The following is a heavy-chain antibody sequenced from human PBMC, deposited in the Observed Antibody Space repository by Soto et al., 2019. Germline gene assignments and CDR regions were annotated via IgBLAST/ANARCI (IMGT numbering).Heavy chain of an antibody. V-gene: IGHV4-61*01. Sequence: QVQLQESGPGLVKPSETLSLTCTVSGGSVSSGSYYWSWIRQPPGKGLEWIGYIYYSGSTNYNPSPXSXXTISGDTSKNQFSLKLSSVTAADTAVYYCARPLYTYGPMEVWGQGTTVTVSS. CDR3: ARPLYTYGPMEV. J-gene: IGHJ6*02. CDR1: GGSVSSGSYY. CDR2: IYYSGST. D-gene: IGHD5-18*01.